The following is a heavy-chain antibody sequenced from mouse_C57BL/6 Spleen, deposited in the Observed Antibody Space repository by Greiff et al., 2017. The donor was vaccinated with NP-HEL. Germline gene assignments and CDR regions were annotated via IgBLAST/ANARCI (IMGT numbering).Heavy chain of an antibody. CDR1: GYTFTDYY. CDR2: INPYNGGT. V-gene: IGHV1-19*01. Sequence: VQLQQSGPVLVKPGASVKMSCKASGYTFTDYYMNWVKQSHGKSLEWIGVINPYNGGTSYNQKFKGKATLTVDKSSSTAYMELNSLTSEDSAVYYCARSVAGPYYFDYWGQGTTLTVSS. J-gene: IGHJ2*01. CDR3: ARSVAGPYYFDY. D-gene: IGHD1-1*02.